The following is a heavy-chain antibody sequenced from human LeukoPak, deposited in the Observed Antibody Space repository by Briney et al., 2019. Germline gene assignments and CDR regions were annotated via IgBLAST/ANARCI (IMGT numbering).Heavy chain of an antibody. CDR2: IYYSGST. J-gene: IGHJ6*02. CDR3: ARRDWGYYYTMDV. CDR1: GASISSGAYY. Sequence: SETLSLTCSVSGASISSGAYYWSWIRQPPGKGLEWIGYIYYSGSTYYNPSLMSRVTMSVDTSKNQFSLNLSSVTAADTAVYYCARRDWGYYYTMDVWGQGTTVTVSS. D-gene: IGHD3/OR15-3a*01. V-gene: IGHV4-30-4*02.